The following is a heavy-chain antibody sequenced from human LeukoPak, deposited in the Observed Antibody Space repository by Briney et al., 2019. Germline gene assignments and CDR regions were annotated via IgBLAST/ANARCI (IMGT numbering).Heavy chain of an antibody. V-gene: IGHV1-46*01. CDR3: ARAGTKWRIAAAGRGGYNWFDP. D-gene: IGHD6-13*01. CDR1: GYTFTSYY. CDR2: INPSGGST. Sequence: GASVKVSCKASGYTFTSYYMHWVRQAPGQGLEWMGIINPSGGSTSYAQKFQGRVTMTRDTSTSTVYMELSSLRSEDTAVYYCARAGTKWRIAAAGRGGYNWFDPWGQGTLVTVSS. J-gene: IGHJ5*02.